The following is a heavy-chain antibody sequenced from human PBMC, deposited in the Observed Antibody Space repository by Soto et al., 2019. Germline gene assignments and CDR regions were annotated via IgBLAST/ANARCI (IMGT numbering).Heavy chain of an antibody. V-gene: IGHV1-69*13. J-gene: IGHJ4*02. CDR3: ATDKGWFLGVVTTDY. CDR2: IIPIFGTA. Sequence: SSVKVSCKASGGTFSSYAISWVRQAPGQGLEWMGGIIPIFGTANYAQKFQGRVTITADESTSTAYTELSSLRSDDTAVYYCATDKGWFLGVVTTDYWGQGTMVTVYS. CDR1: GGTFSSYA. D-gene: IGHD3-3*01.